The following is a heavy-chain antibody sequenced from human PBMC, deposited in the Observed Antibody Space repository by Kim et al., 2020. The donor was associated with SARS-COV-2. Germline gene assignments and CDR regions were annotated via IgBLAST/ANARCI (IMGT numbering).Heavy chain of an antibody. CDR1: GYTFTDYY. CDR3: ARVTIAGTWWNFQH. D-gene: IGHD6-13*01. CDR2: INPNSGGT. V-gene: IGHV1-2*02. Sequence: ASVKVSCKASGYTFTDYYIHWVRQAPGQGLEWMGCINPNSGGTNYAQKFQGRVSMTRDTSISTAYMELSRLRSDDTAVYYCARVTIAGTWWNFQHWGQGTLVTVSS. J-gene: IGHJ1*01.